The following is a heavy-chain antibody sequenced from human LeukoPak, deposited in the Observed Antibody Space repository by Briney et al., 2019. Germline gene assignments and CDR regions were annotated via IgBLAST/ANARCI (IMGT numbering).Heavy chain of an antibody. CDR2: ISAYNGNT. CDR1: GYTFTSYG. Sequence: ASVKLSCKASGYTFTSYGISWVRQAPGQGLEWMGRISAYNGNTNYAQKLQGRVTMTTDTSTSTAYMELRSLRSDDTAVYYCARDMGPGYYGIPDIDYWGQGTLVTVSS. V-gene: IGHV1-18*01. CDR3: ARDMGPGYYGIPDIDY. D-gene: IGHD1-26*01. J-gene: IGHJ4*02.